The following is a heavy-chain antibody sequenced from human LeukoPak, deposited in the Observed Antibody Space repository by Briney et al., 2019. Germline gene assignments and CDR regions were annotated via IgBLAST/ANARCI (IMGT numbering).Heavy chain of an antibody. D-gene: IGHD3-22*01. CDR1: GFTFGDYA. CDR3: TRALPRYYDSSGYYYYFDY. J-gene: IGHJ4*02. CDR2: IRSKAYGGTT. V-gene: IGHV3-49*04. Sequence: GGSLRLSCTASGFTFGDYAMSWVRQAPGKGLEWVGFIRSKAYGGTTKYAASVKGRFTISRDDSKSIAYLQMNSLKTEDTAVYYCTRALPRYYDSSGYYYYFDYWGQGTLVTVSS.